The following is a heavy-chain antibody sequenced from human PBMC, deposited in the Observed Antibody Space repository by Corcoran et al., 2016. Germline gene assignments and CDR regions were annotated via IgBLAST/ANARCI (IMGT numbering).Heavy chain of an antibody. CDR1: GGSISSYY. D-gene: IGHD3-3*01. CDR3: ARGGRYDFWSGYV. V-gene: IGHV4-59*01. CDR2: IYYSGST. J-gene: IGHJ4*02. Sequence: QVQLQESGPGLVKPSETLSLTCTVSGGSISSYYWSWIRQPPGKGLEWIGYIYYSGSTNYNPSLKSRVTISVDTSKNQFSLKLSSVTAADPAVYYCARGGRYDFWSGYVWGQGTLVTVSS.